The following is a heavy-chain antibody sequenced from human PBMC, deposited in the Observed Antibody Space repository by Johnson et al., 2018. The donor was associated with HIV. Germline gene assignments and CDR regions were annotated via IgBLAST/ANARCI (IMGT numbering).Heavy chain of an antibody. CDR2: IYSDGSDT. CDR1: GFIFRNYW. J-gene: IGHJ3*02. Sequence: VQLVESGGGLVQPGGSLRLSCAASGFIFRNYWMHWVRQAPGKGLVWVARIYSDGSDTAYADSVKGRFTISRDNAKKTLYLQMNSLRAEDTAAYYCAKDHYSSGWYGAFDIWGQGTLVTVSS. V-gene: IGHV3-74*03. D-gene: IGHD6-19*01. CDR3: AKDHYSSGWYGAFDI.